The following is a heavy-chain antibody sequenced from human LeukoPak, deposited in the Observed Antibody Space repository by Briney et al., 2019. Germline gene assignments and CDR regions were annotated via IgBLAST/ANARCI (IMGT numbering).Heavy chain of an antibody. Sequence: ASVKVSCKASGGTFSSYAISWVRQAPGQGLEWMGGIIAIFGTANYAQKFQGRVTITTDESTSTAYMELSSLRSEDTAVYYCARDGPGSYDSSGYSFDYWGQGTLVTVSS. V-gene: IGHV1-69*05. CDR1: GGTFSSYA. D-gene: IGHD3-22*01. CDR2: IIAIFGTA. CDR3: ARDGPGSYDSSGYSFDY. J-gene: IGHJ4*02.